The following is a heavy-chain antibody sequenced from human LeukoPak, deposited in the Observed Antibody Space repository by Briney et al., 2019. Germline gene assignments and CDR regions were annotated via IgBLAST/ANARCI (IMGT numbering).Heavy chain of an antibody. CDR2: ISPSGDIK. CDR1: GFTFSRHG. J-gene: IGHJ4*02. V-gene: IGHV3-23*01. CDR3: AKDDAWLQYND. Sequence: GGSLRLSCVASGFTFSRHGLNWVRQAPGKGLEWVSGISPSGDIKYYVDSVKGRFTVSRDNSKNTLYLQINSLRDEDTAVYYCAKDDAWLQYNDWGQGTLVTVSS. D-gene: IGHD5-24*01.